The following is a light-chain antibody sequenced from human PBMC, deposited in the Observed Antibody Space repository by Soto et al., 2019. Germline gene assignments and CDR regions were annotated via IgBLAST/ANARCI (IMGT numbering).Light chain of an antibody. Sequence: EIVLTQSPGTLSVSPGERVTLSCRASQSVRSGYLAWYQQKPGQAPRFFIYGASTRVSAVPDRFSGSGSGTDFTLTISRVEPEDFAVYYCQQYATSPWTFGQGTRVDIK. J-gene: IGKJ1*01. V-gene: IGKV3-20*01. CDR3: QQYATSPWT. CDR1: QSVRSGY. CDR2: GAS.